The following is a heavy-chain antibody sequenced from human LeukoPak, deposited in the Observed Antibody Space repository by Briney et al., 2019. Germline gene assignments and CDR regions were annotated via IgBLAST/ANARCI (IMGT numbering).Heavy chain of an antibody. CDR1: GGTFSSYA. J-gene: IGHJ5*02. V-gene: IGHV1-69*06. CDR3: ARVTEWLAPRGFDP. Sequence: GASVKVSCKASGGTFSSYAISWVPQAPGQGLEWMGGIIPIFGTANYAQKFQGRVTITADKPTSTAYMELSSLRSEDTAVYYCARVTEWLAPRGFDPWGQGTLVTVSS. CDR2: IIPIFGTA. D-gene: IGHD6-19*01.